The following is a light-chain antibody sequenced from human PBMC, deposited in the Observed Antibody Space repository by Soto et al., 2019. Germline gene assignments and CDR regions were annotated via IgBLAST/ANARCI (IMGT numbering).Light chain of an antibody. J-gene: IGLJ2*01. CDR3: SSCTSSSTL. CDR1: RSDVGGYNY. V-gene: IGLV2-14*01. Sequence: QSALTQPASVSGSPGQSITISCPGTRSDVGGYNYVSWYQQHPGKAPKLMIYDVTHRPSGISNRFSGSRSGNTASLTISGLQAEDEADYYCSSCTSSSTLFGGGTKLTVL. CDR2: DVT.